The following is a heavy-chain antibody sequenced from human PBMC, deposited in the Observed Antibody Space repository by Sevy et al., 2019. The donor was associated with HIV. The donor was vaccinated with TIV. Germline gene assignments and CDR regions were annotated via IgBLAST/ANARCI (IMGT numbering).Heavy chain of an antibody. Sequence: GGSLRLSCAASGFTFNSYWMSWVRQAPGKGLEWVANTKYDGSDNYYVGSVRGRFTISRDNDKKSLYLQMNSLRAEDTAVYYCAREGYGFDIWGQGTMVTVSS. V-gene: IGHV3-7*01. D-gene: IGHD2-15*01. CDR3: AREGYGFDI. CDR1: GFTFNSYW. CDR2: TKYDGSDN. J-gene: IGHJ3*02.